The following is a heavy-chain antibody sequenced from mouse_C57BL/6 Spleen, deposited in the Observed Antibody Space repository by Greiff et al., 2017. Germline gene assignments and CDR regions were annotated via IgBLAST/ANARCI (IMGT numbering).Heavy chain of an antibody. Sequence: QVQLQQPGTELVKPGASVKLSCKASGYTFTSYWMHWVKQRPGQGLEWIGNINPSNGGTTYNEKFKSKATLTVDKSSSTAYMQISSLTYEDSAVYYCARGGYYGSGSMDYGGQGTSLTVSS. CDR1: GYTFTSYW. V-gene: IGHV1-53*01. CDR2: INPSNGGT. CDR3: ARGGYYGSGSMDY. D-gene: IGHD1-1*01. J-gene: IGHJ4*01.